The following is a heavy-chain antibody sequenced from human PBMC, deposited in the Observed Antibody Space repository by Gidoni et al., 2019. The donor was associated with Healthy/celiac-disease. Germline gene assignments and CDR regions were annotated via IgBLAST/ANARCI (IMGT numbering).Heavy chain of an antibody. V-gene: IGHV3-15*01. J-gene: IGHJ5*02. CDR3: TTPSSLNEAKRGIAAAGTHNWFDP. Sequence: EVQLVESGGGLVKPGGSLRLSCAASGFTFSNAWMSWVRQAPGKGLEWVGRIKSKTDGGTTDYAAPVKGRFTISRDDSKNTLYLQMNSLKTEDTAVYYCTTPSSLNEAKRGIAAAGTHNWFDPWGQGTLVTVSS. CDR2: IKSKTDGGTT. CDR1: GFTFSNAW. D-gene: IGHD6-13*01.